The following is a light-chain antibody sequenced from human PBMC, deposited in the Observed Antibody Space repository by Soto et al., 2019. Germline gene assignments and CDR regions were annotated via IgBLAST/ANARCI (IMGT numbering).Light chain of an antibody. J-gene: IGKJ1*01. V-gene: IGKV1-5*03. Sequence: DIQMTQSPSTLSGSVGDRVTITCRASQTISSWLAWYQQKPGKAPKLLIYKASTLKSGVPSRFSGGGSGTEFILTISSLQPEDFATYFCQQYNSYSPWTFGQGTKVDIK. CDR3: QQYNSYSPWT. CDR1: QTISSW. CDR2: KAS.